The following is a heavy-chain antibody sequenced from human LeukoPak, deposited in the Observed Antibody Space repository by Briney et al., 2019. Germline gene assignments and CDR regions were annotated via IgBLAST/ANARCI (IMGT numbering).Heavy chain of an antibody. CDR3: AKTPFSSGYYSYYFDY. Sequence: GGSLRLSCAASGFMFNSYVMSWVRQAPGKGLEWVSAISGSGGSTYYADSVKGRFTISRDNSKNTLYLQMNSLRAEDTAVYYCAKTPFSSGYYSYYFDYWGQGTLVTVSS. CDR2: ISGSGGST. J-gene: IGHJ4*02. D-gene: IGHD3-22*01. V-gene: IGHV3-23*01. CDR1: GFMFNSYV.